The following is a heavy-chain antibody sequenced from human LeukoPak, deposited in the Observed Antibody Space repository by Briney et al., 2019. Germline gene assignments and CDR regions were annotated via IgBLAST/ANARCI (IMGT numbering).Heavy chain of an antibody. CDR1: GFTFSSYG. CDR3: AREGLEVDYYGSGSSKYYYYYYMDV. CDR2: ISGSGGST. J-gene: IGHJ6*03. Sequence: GGSLRLSCAASGFTFSSYGMSWVRQAPGKGLEWVSAISGSGGSTYYADSVKGRFTISRDNAKNTLYLQMNSLRAEDTAVYYCAREGLEVDYYGSGSSKYYYYYYMDVWGKGTTVTVSS. V-gene: IGHV3-23*01. D-gene: IGHD3-10*01.